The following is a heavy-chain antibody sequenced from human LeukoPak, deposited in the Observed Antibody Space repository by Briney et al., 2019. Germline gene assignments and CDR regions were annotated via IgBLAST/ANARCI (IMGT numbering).Heavy chain of an antibody. Sequence: PSETLSLTCTVSGGSVGSSIFYWGWIRQPPGKGLEWIGSADYSGSTYYNPTLKSRVSISVDTSKNQVSLRVTSVTAADTAVYYCARVSFTNWNPSYFDNWGQGTLVTVSS. CDR2: ADYSGST. J-gene: IGHJ4*02. CDR3: ARVSFTNWNPSYFDN. V-gene: IGHV4-39*07. D-gene: IGHD1-20*01. CDR1: GGSVGSSIFY.